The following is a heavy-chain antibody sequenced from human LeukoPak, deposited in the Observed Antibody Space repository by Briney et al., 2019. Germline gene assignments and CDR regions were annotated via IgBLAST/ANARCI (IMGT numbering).Heavy chain of an antibody. J-gene: IGHJ4*02. D-gene: IGHD5-24*01. CDR1: GFTFSGYA. CDR2: ISGSGGSI. CDR3: AKGGDGYNYYFDY. Sequence: GGSLRLSCAASGFTFSGYAMSWVRQAPGKGLEWVSGISGSGGSIRYADSVKGRFIISRDNSKNTLYLQMNSLRAEDTAVYYCAKGGDGYNYYFDYWGQETLVTVSS. V-gene: IGHV3-23*01.